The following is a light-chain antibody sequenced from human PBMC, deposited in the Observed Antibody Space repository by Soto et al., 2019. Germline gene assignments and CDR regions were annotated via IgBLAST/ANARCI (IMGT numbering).Light chain of an antibody. CDR2: DVT. Sequence: QSALTQPRSVSGSPGQSVTISCTGTSNDVGGHSHVSWYQQHPGKAPKVMIYDVTKRPSGVPDRFSGSKSGNTASLTISGLQAEDEAEYHCCSYASTNTLIFGGGTKVTVL. V-gene: IGLV2-11*01. J-gene: IGLJ2*01. CDR3: CSYASTNTLI. CDR1: SNDVGGHSH.